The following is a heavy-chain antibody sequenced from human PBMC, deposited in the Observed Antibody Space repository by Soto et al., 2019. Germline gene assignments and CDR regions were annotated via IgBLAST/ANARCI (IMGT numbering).Heavy chain of an antibody. Sequence: SETLSLTCAVSSGSISSSNWWSWVRQPPGKGLEWIGEIYHSGSTNYNPSLKSRVTISVDKSKNQFSLKLSSVTAADTAVYYCARKIRVYYYYYMDVWGKGTTVTVSS. V-gene: IGHV4-4*02. CDR3: ARKIRVYYYYYMDV. CDR2: IYHSGST. CDR1: SGSISSSNW. J-gene: IGHJ6*03.